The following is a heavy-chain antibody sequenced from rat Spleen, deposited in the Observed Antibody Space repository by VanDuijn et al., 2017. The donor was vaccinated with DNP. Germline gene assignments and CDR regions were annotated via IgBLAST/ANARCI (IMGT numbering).Heavy chain of an antibody. D-gene: IGHD1-2*01. Sequence: EVQLVETGGGLVQPGRSLKLSCVASGFTFSSYWMFWIRQAPGKGLGWVASINTDGGRTYYPDSVKGRFTISRDNAENTVYLQMSSLRSEDTATYYCASWAPIAPLSTSNYWGQGVMVTVSS. CDR2: INTDGGRT. J-gene: IGHJ2*01. CDR3: ASWAPIAPLSTSNY. CDR1: GFTFSSYW. V-gene: IGHV5-58*01.